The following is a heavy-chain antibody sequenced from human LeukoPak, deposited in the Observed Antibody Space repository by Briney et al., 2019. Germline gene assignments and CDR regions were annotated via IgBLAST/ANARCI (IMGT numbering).Heavy chain of an antibody. D-gene: IGHD5/OR15-5a*01. V-gene: IGHV4-34*01. CDR2: INHSGST. CDR3: ARGHLVSNAFDI. CDR1: GGSFSGYH. Sequence: SETLSLTCAVYGGSFSGYHWSWIRQPPGKGLEWIGEINHSGSTNYNPSLKSRVTISVDTSKNQFSLKLSSVTAADTAVYYCARGHLVSNAFDIWGQGTMVTVSS. J-gene: IGHJ3*02.